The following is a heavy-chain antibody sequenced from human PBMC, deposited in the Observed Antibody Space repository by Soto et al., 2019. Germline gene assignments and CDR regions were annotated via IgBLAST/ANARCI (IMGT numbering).Heavy chain of an antibody. D-gene: IGHD2-8*01. V-gene: IGHV1-69*13. CDR3: ARERWSPSYFDY. CDR1: GCTFSSYA. J-gene: IGHJ4*02. Sequence: GASVKVSCKASGCTFSSYAISWVRQAPGQGLEWMGGIIPIFGTANYAQKFQGRVTITADESTSTAYMELSSLRSEDTAVYYCARERWSPSYFDYWGQGTLVTVSS. CDR2: IIPIFGTA.